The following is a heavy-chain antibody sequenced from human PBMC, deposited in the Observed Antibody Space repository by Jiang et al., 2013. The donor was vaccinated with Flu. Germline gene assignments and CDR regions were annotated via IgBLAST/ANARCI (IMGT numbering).Heavy chain of an antibody. CDR2: IYYSGST. CDR1: GGSISSGDYY. D-gene: IGHD3-22*01. CDR3: ARENYYDSSGYTYGWFDP. J-gene: IGHJ5*02. V-gene: IGHV4-30-4*01. Sequence: SGGSISSGDYYWSWIRQPPGKGLEWIGYIYYSGSTYYNPSLKSRVTMSVDTSKNQFSLKLSSVTAADTAVYYCARENYYDSSGYTYGWFDPWGQGTLVTVSS.